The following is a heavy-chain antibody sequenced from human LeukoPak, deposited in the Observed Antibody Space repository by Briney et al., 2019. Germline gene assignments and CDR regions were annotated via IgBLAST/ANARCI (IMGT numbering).Heavy chain of an antibody. J-gene: IGHJ4*02. CDR3: ASFSDYGGNFFDY. Sequence: SGTLSPTCSVSGGSISSYYWSWLRQPPGKGLEWIGYIYYSGSTNYNPSLKSRVTMSLDTSENQFSLRLRSVTAADTAVYYCASFSDYGGNFFDYWGQGTLVTVSS. CDR1: GGSISSYY. D-gene: IGHD4-23*01. V-gene: IGHV4-59*08. CDR2: IYYSGST.